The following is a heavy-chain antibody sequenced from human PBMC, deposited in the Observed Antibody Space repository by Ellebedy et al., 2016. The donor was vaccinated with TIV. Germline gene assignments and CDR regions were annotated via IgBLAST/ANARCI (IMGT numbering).Heavy chain of an antibody. D-gene: IGHD3-16*01. CDR1: GFTFSSYE. V-gene: IGHV3-48*03. Sequence: GESLKISCAASGFTFSSYEMNWVRQAPGKGLEWVSYITSSGSTIYYADSVKGRFTISRDNAKNSLYLQMNSLRAEDTAVYYCARLGVGGPFDFWGQGTLVTVSS. CDR3: ARLGVGGPFDF. J-gene: IGHJ4*02. CDR2: ITSSGSTI.